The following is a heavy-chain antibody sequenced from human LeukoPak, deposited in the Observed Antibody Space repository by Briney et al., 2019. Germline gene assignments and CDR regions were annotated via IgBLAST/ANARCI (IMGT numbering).Heavy chain of an antibody. D-gene: IGHD6-19*01. CDR3: ARLRGATVAHNWFDP. V-gene: IGHV4-39*07. J-gene: IGHJ5*02. CDR1: GGSFSSGSYY. CDR2: IYYSGNT. Sequence: SETLSLTCTVSGGSFSSGSYYWGWIRQPPGKGLEWIGTIYYSGNTYYNPSLKSRVTISVDTSKNQCSLRLSSVTAADTAVYYCARLRGATVAHNWFDPWGQGTLVTVSS.